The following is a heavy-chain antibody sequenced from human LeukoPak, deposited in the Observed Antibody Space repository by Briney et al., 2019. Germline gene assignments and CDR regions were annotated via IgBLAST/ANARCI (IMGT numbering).Heavy chain of an antibody. Sequence: GGSLRLPCAASGFTFSSYAMSWVRQAPGKGLEWVSAISGSGGSTYYADSVKGRFTISRDNSKNTLYLQMNSLRAEDTAVYYCANTPGFWSGYFSYFDYWGQGTLVTVSS. D-gene: IGHD3-3*01. CDR3: ANTPGFWSGYFSYFDY. CDR1: GFTFSSYA. V-gene: IGHV3-23*01. CDR2: ISGSGGST. J-gene: IGHJ4*02.